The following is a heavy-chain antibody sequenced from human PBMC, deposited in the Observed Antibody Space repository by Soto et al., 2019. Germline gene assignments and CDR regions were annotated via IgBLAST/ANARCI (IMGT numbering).Heavy chain of an antibody. CDR3: AKTERPLRGYSGYACFDY. V-gene: IGHV3-23*01. D-gene: IGHD5-12*01. CDR1: GFTFSSYA. Sequence: PGGSLRLSCAASGFTFSSYAMRWVRQAPGKGLEWVSAISGSGGSTYYADFVKGRFTISRDNSKNTLYLQMNSLRAEDTAVYYCAKTERPLRGYSGYACFDYWGQGTLVTVSS. J-gene: IGHJ4*02. CDR2: ISGSGGST.